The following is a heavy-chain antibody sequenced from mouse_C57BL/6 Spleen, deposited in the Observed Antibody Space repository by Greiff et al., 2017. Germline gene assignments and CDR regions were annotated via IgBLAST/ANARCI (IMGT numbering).Heavy chain of an antibody. CDR1: GYTFTEYT. J-gene: IGHJ2*01. CDR2: FYPGSGSI. V-gene: IGHV1-62-2*01. D-gene: IGHD1-1*01. Sequence: VKLVESGAELVKPGASVKLSCKASGYTFTEYTIHWVKQRSGQGLEWIGWFYPGSGSIKYNEKFKDKATLTADKSSSTVYMELSRLTSEDAAVYFCARHEDIYYYGSSYFYFDYWGQGTTLTVSS. CDR3: ARHEDIYYYGSSYFYFDY.